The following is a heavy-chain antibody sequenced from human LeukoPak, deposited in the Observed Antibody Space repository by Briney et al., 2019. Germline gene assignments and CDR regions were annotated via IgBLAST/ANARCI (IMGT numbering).Heavy chain of an antibody. J-gene: IGHJ4*02. CDR1: GYTFTSYY. V-gene: IGHV1-46*01. CDR2: INPSGGST. Sequence: ASVKVSCKASGYTFTSYYMHWVRQAPGQGLEWMGIINPSGGSTSHAQKFQGRVTMTRDTSTSTVYMELSSLRSEDTAVYYCARDPSPNYYDSSGKYDYWGQGTLVTVSS. CDR3: ARDPSPNYYDSSGKYDY. D-gene: IGHD3-22*01.